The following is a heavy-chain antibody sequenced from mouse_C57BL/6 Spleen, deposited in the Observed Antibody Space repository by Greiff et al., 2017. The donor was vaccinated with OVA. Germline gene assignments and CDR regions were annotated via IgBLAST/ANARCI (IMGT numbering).Heavy chain of an antibody. CDR2: IYPGSGST. D-gene: IGHD2-1*01. J-gene: IGHJ3*01. CDR1: GYTFTSYW. Sequence: QVQLQQPGAELVKPGASVKMSCKASGYTFTSYWITWVKQRPGQGLEWLGDIYPGSGSTNYNEKFKSKATLTVDTSSSTAYMQLSSLTSEDSAVYYCAREGSTMVAPWFAYWGQGTLVTVSA. CDR3: AREGSTMVAPWFAY. V-gene: IGHV1-55*01.